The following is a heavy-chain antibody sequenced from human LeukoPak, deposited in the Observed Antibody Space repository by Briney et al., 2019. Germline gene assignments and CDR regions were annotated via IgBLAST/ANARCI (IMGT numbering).Heavy chain of an antibody. CDR3: AGGVLGYCSSTSCRYYYGMDV. D-gene: IGHD2-2*01. Sequence: GASVKVSCKASGGTFISYAISWVRQAPGQGLEWMGRIIPILGIANYAQKFQGRVTITADKSTSTAYMELSSLRSEDTAVYYCAGGVLGYCSSTSCRYYYGMDVWGQGTTVTVSS. CDR1: GGTFISYA. CDR2: IIPILGIA. V-gene: IGHV1-69*04. J-gene: IGHJ6*02.